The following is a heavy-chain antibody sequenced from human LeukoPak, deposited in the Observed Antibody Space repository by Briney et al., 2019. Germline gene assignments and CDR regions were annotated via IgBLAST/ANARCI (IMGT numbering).Heavy chain of an antibody. CDR2: IKRDGREK. CDR3: ARDTYCSGGSCYSGPYYYMDV. CDR1: GFTFSSYW. J-gene: IGHJ6*03. V-gene: IGHV3-7*01. Sequence: PGGSLRLSCAASGFTFSSYWMSWVRQAPGKGLEWVANIKRDGREKYYVDSVKGRFTISRDNAKNSLYLQMNSLRAEDTAVYYCARDTYCSGGSCYSGPYYYMDVWGKGTTVTVSS. D-gene: IGHD2-15*01.